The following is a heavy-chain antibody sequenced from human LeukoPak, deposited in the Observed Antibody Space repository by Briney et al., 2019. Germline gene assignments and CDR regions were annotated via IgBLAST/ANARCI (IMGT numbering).Heavy chain of an antibody. CDR2: ISGSGDYT. V-gene: IGHV3-23*01. CDR1: GFTFNNYA. CDR3: AKDRPNYYGTNGHYYTRNGDY. D-gene: IGHD3-22*01. J-gene: IGHJ4*02. Sequence: GGSLRLSCAASGFTFNNYAMSWVRQAPGKVLEWVSSISGSGDYTFYADSVKGRFTISRDNSKDTLYLQMNSLRVEDTAIYYCAKDRPNYYGTNGHYYTRNGDYWGQGTLVTVSS.